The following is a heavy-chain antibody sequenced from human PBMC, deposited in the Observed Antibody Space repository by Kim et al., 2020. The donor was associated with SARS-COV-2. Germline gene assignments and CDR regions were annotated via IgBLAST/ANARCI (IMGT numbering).Heavy chain of an antibody. CDR3: AKYYDILTGYYRYYYYGMDV. CDR1: GFTFSSYA. D-gene: IGHD3-9*01. J-gene: IGHJ6*02. CDR2: ISGSGGST. Sequence: GGSLRLSCAASGFTFSSYAMSWVRQAPGKGLEWVSAISGSGGSTYYADSVKGRFTISRDNSKNTLYLQMNSLRAEDTAVYYCAKYYDILTGYYRYYYYGMDVWGQGTTVTVSS. V-gene: IGHV3-23*01.